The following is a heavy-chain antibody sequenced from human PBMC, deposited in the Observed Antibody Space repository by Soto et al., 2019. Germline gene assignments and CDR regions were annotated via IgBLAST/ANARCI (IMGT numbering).Heavy chain of an antibody. Sequence: QVQLVQSGAEVKKPGASVKVSCKASGYTYSNFYIHWVRQAPGQVLEWMGIITPSGGSTSYAQKFKGRVTMTRDTTTSTVYMELGSLRSEDTAVHYCARADYYGSSGYHLDYWGQGTLVTVSS. V-gene: IGHV1-46*01. CDR1: GYTYSNFY. J-gene: IGHJ4*02. D-gene: IGHD3-22*01. CDR3: ARADYYGSSGYHLDY. CDR2: ITPSGGST.